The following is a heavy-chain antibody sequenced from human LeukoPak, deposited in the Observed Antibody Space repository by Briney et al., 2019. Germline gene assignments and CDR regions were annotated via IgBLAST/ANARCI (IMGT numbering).Heavy chain of an antibody. Sequence: GGSLRLSCAASGFTFSNYDMHWVRQAPGKGLEWVAVISYDGINKYYADSVKGRFTISRDNSKNTLYLQINSLRAEDTAVYYCARRSTLYSSGWFYFDYWGQGTLVTVSS. CDR3: ARRSTLYSSGWFYFDY. D-gene: IGHD6-19*01. CDR1: GFTFSNYD. V-gene: IGHV3-30*03. J-gene: IGHJ4*02. CDR2: ISYDGINK.